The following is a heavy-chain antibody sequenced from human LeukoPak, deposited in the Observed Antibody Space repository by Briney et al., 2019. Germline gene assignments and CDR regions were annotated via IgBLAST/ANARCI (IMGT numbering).Heavy chain of an antibody. CDR3: ARVSRPGIVGAKGHFDY. J-gene: IGHJ4*02. V-gene: IGHV1-2*02. CDR2: INPNSGGT. D-gene: IGHD1-26*01. CDR1: VYTFTGYY. Sequence: ATVKVSFKGSVYTFTGYYMHWVQQAPGQGLEWMGWINPNSGGTNYAQKFHGRVTITRDTSISTAYMELSRMRSDDTAVYYCARVSRPGIVGAKGHFDYWGQGTLVTVSS.